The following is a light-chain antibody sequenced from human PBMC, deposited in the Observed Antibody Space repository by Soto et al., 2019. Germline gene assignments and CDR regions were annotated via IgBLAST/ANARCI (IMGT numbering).Light chain of an antibody. CDR1: QSVSSY. Sequence: EIVLTQSPATLSLSPGERATLSCRASQSVSSYLAWYQQKPGQAPRLLIYDASNRATGILARFSGSGSGTDFTLTISSLEPEDFAVYYCQQRGNWPRTFGQGTKLEIK. CDR2: DAS. J-gene: IGKJ2*01. CDR3: QQRGNWPRT. V-gene: IGKV3-11*01.